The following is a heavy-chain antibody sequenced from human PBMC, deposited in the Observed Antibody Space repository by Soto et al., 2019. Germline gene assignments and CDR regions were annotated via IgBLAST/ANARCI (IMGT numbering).Heavy chain of an antibody. CDR1: GYTFTSYA. CDR2: INAGNGST. V-gene: IGHV1-3*01. Sequence: ASVKVSCKASGYTFTSYAMHWVRQAPGQRLEWMGWINAGNGSTKYSQKFQGRVTITRGTLASTAYMELSSLRSEDTAVYYCARRVYGGDLYYFDCWGQGTLVTVSS. J-gene: IGHJ4*02. CDR3: ARRVYGGDLYYFDC. D-gene: IGHD4-17*01.